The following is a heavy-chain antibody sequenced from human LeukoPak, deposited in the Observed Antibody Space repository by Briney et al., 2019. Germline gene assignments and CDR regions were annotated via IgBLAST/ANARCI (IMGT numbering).Heavy chain of an antibody. Sequence: PSETLSLTCTVSGGSISSTSYYWAWIPQPPGKGLEGISNNYDRGTTYSNPSLKSPVTISVDTSKNQFSLRPVPATAAATSSYSSARGGLGELLSWLDRWGRGTLVTVSS. CDR3: ARGGLGELLSWLDR. CDR2: NYDRGTT. CDR1: GGSISSTSYY. J-gene: IGHJ5*02. D-gene: IGHD3-10*01. V-gene: IGHV4-39*01.